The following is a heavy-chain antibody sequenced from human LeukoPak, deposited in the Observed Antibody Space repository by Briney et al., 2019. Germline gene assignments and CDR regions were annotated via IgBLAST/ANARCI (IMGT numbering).Heavy chain of an antibody. V-gene: IGHV4-4*07. D-gene: IGHD6-6*01. CDR3: AREGSMTARPFVSIDY. CDR1: GGSISTYY. J-gene: IGHJ4*02. CDR2: IHTSGSV. Sequence: PSETLSPTSTVSGGSISTYYWSWVRQPAGQGLKWIGRIHTSGSVDYNPPLKSRVTTSVDTSKKQFSLTLRSVTAADTAMYYCAREGSMTARPFVSIDYWGQGTLVTVSS.